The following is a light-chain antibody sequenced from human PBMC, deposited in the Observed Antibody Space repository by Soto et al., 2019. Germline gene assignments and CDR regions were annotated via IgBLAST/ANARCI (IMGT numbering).Light chain of an antibody. CDR1: SSEVGGYNF. V-gene: IGLV2-8*01. Sequence: QSVLTQPPSPSGSPGQSVTISCTGNSSEVGGYNFVSWYQQHPDKVPKVMIYEVTKRPSGVPDRLSGSKSGNTASLTISGLQAEDEAHYYCSSYAGSDTFVFGTGTKVTVL. CDR3: SSYAGSDTFV. J-gene: IGLJ1*01. CDR2: EVT.